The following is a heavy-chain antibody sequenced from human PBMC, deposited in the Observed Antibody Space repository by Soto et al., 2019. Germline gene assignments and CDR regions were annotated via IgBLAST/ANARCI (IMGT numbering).Heavy chain of an antibody. V-gene: IGHV3-11*01. Sequence: GGSLRLSCAASGFTFSDYYMSWIRQAPGKGLEWVSYISSSGSTIYYADSVKGRFTISRDNAKNSLYLQMNSLRAEYTAVYYCARVLTPFTFDYWGQGTLVTVSS. CDR3: ARVLTPFTFDY. CDR2: ISSSGSTI. CDR1: GFTFSDYY. J-gene: IGHJ4*02.